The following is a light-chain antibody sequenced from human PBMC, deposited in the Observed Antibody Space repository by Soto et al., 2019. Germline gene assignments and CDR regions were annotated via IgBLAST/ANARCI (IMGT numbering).Light chain of an antibody. Sequence: QSVLTQPPSASGSPGQSVTISCTGASSDVGGYNYVSWHQQHPGKAPKLMIYEVSKRPSGVPDRFSGSKSGNTASLTVSGLQAEDEADYYCSSYGGNYNYVFGTGTKVTVL. J-gene: IGLJ1*01. V-gene: IGLV2-8*01. CDR2: EVS. CDR1: SSDVGGYNY. CDR3: SSYGGNYNYV.